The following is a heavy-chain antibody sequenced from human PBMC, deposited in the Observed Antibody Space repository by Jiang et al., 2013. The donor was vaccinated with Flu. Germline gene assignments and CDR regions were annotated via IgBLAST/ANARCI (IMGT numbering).Heavy chain of an antibody. CDR2: IDHSGST. V-gene: IGHV4-34*01. D-gene: IGHD3-22*01. Sequence: LKPSETLSLTCAVSGGSVSNYYWTWIRQSPGKGLEWIAEIDHSGSTHYNPSLKSRLTKSVDTSRNQFSLHLSSVTAADTATYYCTIHYYDRPGVDFDVWGQGTTVTVSS. CDR3: TIHYYDRPGVDFDV. CDR1: GGSVSNYY. J-gene: IGHJ3*01.